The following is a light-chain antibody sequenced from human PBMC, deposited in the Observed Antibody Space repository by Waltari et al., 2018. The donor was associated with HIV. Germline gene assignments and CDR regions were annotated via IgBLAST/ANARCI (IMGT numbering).Light chain of an antibody. J-gene: IGLJ1*01. CDR3: SSYTSSSTLYV. Sequence: QSALTQPASVSGSPGQSITISCTGTSSHVGGYHYFSWYQQHPGKAPKLMIYDVSKRPSGVSNRFSGSKSGNTASLTISGLQAEDEADYYCSSYTSSSTLYVFGTGTKVTVL. CDR1: SSHVGGYHY. CDR2: DVS. V-gene: IGLV2-14*01.